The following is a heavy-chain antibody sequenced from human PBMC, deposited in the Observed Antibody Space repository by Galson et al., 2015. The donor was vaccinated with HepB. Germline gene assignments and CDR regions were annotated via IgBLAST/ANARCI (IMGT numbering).Heavy chain of an antibody. Sequence: CAISGDSVSSNSAAWNWIRQSPSRGLEWLGRTYYRSKWYNDYAVSVKSRITINPDTSKNQFSLQLNSVTPEDTAVYYCARDLPGVDSSGYYPGWGQGGGHLIDAFDIWGQGTMVTVSS. J-gene: IGHJ3*02. CDR1: GDSVSSNSAA. D-gene: IGHD3-22*01. V-gene: IGHV6-1*01. CDR2: TYYRSKWYN. CDR3: ARDLPGVDSSGYYPGWGQGGGHLIDAFDI.